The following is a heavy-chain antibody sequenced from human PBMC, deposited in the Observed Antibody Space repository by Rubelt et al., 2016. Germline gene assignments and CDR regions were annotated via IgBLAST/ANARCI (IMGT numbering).Heavy chain of an antibody. D-gene: IGHD3-22*01. CDR2: INHSGST. Sequence: QVQLQQWGAGLLKPSETLSLTCTVSGGSISSSSYYWGWIRQPPGKGLEWIGEINHSGSTNYNPSLKSRSTISIDTSKNQFSLKRSSVTAADTAVYYCARHLRSGSGYYSPFVYWGQGTLVTVSS. J-gene: IGHJ4*02. V-gene: IGHV4-39*01. CDR1: GGSISSSSYY. CDR3: ARHLRSGSGYYSPFVY.